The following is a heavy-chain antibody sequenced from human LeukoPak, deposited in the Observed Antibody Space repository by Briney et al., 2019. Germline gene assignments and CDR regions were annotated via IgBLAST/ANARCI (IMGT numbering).Heavy chain of an antibody. CDR1: GFTFSSYW. D-gene: IGHD3-9*01. J-gene: IGHJ6*03. Sequence: GGSLRLSCAASGFTFSSYWMSWVRQAPGKGLEWVANIKQDGSEKYYVDSVKGRFTISRDNAKNSLYLQMNSLRAEDTALYHCARDGSFDHYYYMDVWGKGTTVTISS. CDR2: IKQDGSEK. V-gene: IGHV3-7*03. CDR3: ARDGSFDHYYYMDV.